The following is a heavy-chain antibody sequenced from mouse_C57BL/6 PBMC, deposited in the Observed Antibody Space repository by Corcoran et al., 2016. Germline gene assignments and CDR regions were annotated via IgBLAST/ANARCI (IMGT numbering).Heavy chain of an antibody. CDR1: GYSITSGYY. D-gene: IGHD1-1*01. Sequence: DVQLQESGPGLVKPSQSLSLTCSVTGYSITSGYYWNWIRQFPGNKLEWMGYISYDGSNNYNPSLKNRISINRDTSKNQFFLKLNSVTTEDTATYYCARDYYGSSYAWFAYWGQGTLVTVSA. CDR2: ISYDGSN. CDR3: ARDYYGSSYAWFAY. J-gene: IGHJ3*01. V-gene: IGHV3-6*01.